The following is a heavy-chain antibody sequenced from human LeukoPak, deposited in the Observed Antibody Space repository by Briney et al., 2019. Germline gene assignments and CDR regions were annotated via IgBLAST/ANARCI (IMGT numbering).Heavy chain of an antibody. Sequence: SVKVSCKASGGTFSSYAISWVRQAPGQGLEWMGRIIPILGIANYAQKFQGRVTITADKSTSTAYMELSSLRSEDTAVYYCARGVYSSSWKVYYIDYWGQGTLVTVSS. D-gene: IGHD6-13*01. CDR3: ARGVYSSSWKVYYIDY. CDR2: IIPILGIA. CDR1: GGTFSSYA. J-gene: IGHJ4*02. V-gene: IGHV1-69*04.